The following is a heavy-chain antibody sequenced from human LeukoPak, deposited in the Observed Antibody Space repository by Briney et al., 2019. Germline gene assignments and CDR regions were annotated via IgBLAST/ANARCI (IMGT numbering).Heavy chain of an antibody. D-gene: IGHD2-15*01. J-gene: IGHJ4*02. Sequence: GGSLRLSCSASGFTFSAYAMYWVRQAPGKGLEYVSGISSNGGSSFYADSVKGRFTISRDNSKNTLYLQMNSLRVEDTAVYYCARDLISGPATHDSWGQGALVTVSS. V-gene: IGHV3-64*04. CDR3: ARDLISGPATHDS. CDR2: ISSNGGSS. CDR1: GFTFSAYA.